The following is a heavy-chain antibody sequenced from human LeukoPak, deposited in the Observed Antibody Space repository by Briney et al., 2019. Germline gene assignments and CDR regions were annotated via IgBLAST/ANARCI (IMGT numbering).Heavy chain of an antibody. Sequence: GGSLRLSCAASGFTFSSYEMNWVRQAPGKGLEWVSYISSSGSTIYYADSVKGRFTISRDNAKNSLYLQMNSLRAEDTAVYYCARDLYGDRMYYFDYWGQGTLVTVSS. J-gene: IGHJ4*02. V-gene: IGHV3-48*03. CDR3: ARDLYGDRMYYFDY. CDR2: ISSSGSTI. D-gene: IGHD4-17*01. CDR1: GFTFSSYE.